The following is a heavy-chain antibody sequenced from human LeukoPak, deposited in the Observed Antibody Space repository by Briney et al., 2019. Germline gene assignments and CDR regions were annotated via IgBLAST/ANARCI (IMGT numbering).Heavy chain of an antibody. Sequence: SGGSLRLSCAASGFTFTNYVMGWGRQAPGKGLEYVSAISSNGGSTYYADSVKGRFTISRENSKNTLYLQMSSLRAEDTAVYYCVKDGGYSGYETFGYWGQGTLVTVSS. J-gene: IGHJ4*02. CDR1: GFTFTNYV. D-gene: IGHD5-12*01. CDR3: VKDGGYSGYETFGY. V-gene: IGHV3-64D*06. CDR2: ISSNGGST.